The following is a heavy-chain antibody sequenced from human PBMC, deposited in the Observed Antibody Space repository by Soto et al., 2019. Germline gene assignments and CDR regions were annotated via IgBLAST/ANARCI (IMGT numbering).Heavy chain of an antibody. J-gene: IGHJ4*02. CDR3: SGLPY. Sequence: HPGGSLRLSCATSGFTFRNYWMHWVRQVPGKGLVWVSRINADGTTINYADSVKGRFTISRDNAKNTLYLQMNSLKAEDTAVYYCSGLPYWGQGTLVTVSS. CDR2: INADGTTI. D-gene: IGHD6-19*01. CDR1: GFTFRNYW. V-gene: IGHV3-74*01.